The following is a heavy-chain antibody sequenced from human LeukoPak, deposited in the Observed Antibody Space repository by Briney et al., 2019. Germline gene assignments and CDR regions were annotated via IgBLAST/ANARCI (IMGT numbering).Heavy chain of an antibody. V-gene: IGHV3-7*01. CDR1: GFTFSSYW. D-gene: IGHD2-2*01. Sequence: GGSLRLSCAASGFTFSSYWMSWVRQAPGKGLEWVANIKQDGSEKYYVDSVKGRFTISRDNAKNSLYLQMNSLRAEDTAVYYCARGSGSSTSCYDYWGQGTLVTVSS. J-gene: IGHJ4*02. CDR2: IKQDGSEK. CDR3: ARGSGSSTSCYDY.